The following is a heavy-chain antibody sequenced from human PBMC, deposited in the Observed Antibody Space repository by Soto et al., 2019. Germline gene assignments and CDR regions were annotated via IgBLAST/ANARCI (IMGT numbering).Heavy chain of an antibody. J-gene: IGHJ4*02. CDR2: INPNSGDT. D-gene: IGHD2-15*01. CDR3: ALGHCTGGICYSLAGY. Sequence: QVQLVQSGAEVKKPGASVKVSCKASGYTFTGYNMHWVRQAPGQGLEWMGWINPNSGDTNYVQKFQARVTMTRDTSISTAYMELSRLGSDDTAVYYCALGHCTGGICYSLAGYWGQGTLVTVCS. CDR1: GYTFTGYN. V-gene: IGHV1-2*02.